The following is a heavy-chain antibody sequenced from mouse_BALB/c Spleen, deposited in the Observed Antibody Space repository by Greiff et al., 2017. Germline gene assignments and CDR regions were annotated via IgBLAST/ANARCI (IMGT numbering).Heavy chain of an antibody. CDR1: GFTFTDYY. Sequence: DVKLVESGGGLVQPGGSLRLSCATSGFTFTDYYMSWVRQPPGKALEWLGFIRNKANGYTTEYSASVKGRFTISRDNSQSILYLQMNTLRAEDSATYYCARDNYGSSWGFDYWGQGTTLTVAS. CDR2: IRNKANGYTT. D-gene: IGHD1-1*01. CDR3: ARDNYGSSWGFDY. V-gene: IGHV7-3*02. J-gene: IGHJ2*01.